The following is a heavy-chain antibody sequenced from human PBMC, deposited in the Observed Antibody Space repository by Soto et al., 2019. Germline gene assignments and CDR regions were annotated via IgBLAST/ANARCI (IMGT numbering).Heavy chain of an antibody. J-gene: IGHJ5*02. V-gene: IGHV4-59*01. CDR3: ASYGHCSGGSCYSNWFDP. D-gene: IGHD2-15*01. CDR2: IYYSGST. Sequence: SETLSLTCTVSGGSISSYYWSWIRQPPGKGLEWIGYIYYSGSTNYNPSLKSRVTISVDTSKNQFSLKLSSVTAADTAVYYCASYGHCSGGSCYSNWFDPWGQGTLVTVSS. CDR1: GGSISSYY.